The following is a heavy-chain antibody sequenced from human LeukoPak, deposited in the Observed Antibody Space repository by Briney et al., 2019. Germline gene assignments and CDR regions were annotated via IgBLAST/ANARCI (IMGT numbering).Heavy chain of an antibody. CDR1: GFTVSTYY. Sequence: SGGSLRLSCAASGFTVSTYYMTWVRQAPGKGLECVSVIYSGGSTYYADSVKGRFTVSRDNSKNTLYLQMNSLRAEDTAMYYCARGLGYCTSTTCLLPFDYWGQGPLVTVSS. J-gene: IGHJ4*02. D-gene: IGHD2-2*01. CDR3: ARGLGYCTSTTCLLPFDY. V-gene: IGHV3-53*01. CDR2: IYSGGST.